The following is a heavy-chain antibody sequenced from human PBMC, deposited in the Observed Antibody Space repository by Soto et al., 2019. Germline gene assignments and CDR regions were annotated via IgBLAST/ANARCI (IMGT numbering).Heavy chain of an antibody. Sequence: QLQLVQSGAELKKPGASVKVSCAASGYTFTSNSITWVRQAPGQGLEWMGWISPYSCETSYAEKFQGRFTMTTDTSTSTAYMELRSLTSDDTAVYSCARVWGSYRAPSRVAGFDPWRQGTLVTVSS. J-gene: IGHJ5*02. CDR1: GYTFTSNS. D-gene: IGHD3-16*02. CDR3: ARVWGSYRAPSRVAGFDP. CDR2: ISPYSCET. V-gene: IGHV1-18*04.